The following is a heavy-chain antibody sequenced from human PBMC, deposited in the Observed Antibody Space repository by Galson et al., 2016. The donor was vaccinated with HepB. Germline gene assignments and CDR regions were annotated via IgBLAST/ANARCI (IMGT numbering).Heavy chain of an antibody. CDR2: INPSGDNT. Sequence: SVKVSCKASGYTFNSYYMHWVRQAPGQGLEWMGIINPSGDNTNYAQKFQGRVTMTRDTSTSIVYMELSSLRSEDTAMYYCARARAQALDYWGQGTLVTVSS. V-gene: IGHV1-46*02. J-gene: IGHJ4*02. CDR3: ARARAQALDY. CDR1: GYTFNSYY.